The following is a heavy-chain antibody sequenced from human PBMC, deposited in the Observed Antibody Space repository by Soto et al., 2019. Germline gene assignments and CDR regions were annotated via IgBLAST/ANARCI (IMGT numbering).Heavy chain of an antibody. V-gene: IGHV4-34*01. CDR2: INHSGST. CDR3: ARARFLGSSWYFLGYYYGMDV. Sequence: SETLSLTCAVYGGSFSGYYWSWIRQPPGKGLEWIGEINHSGSTNYNPSLKSRVTISVDTSKNQFSLKLSSVTAADTAVYYCARARFLGSSWYFLGYYYGMDVWGQGTTVTVSS. CDR1: GGSFSGYY. J-gene: IGHJ6*02. D-gene: IGHD6-13*01.